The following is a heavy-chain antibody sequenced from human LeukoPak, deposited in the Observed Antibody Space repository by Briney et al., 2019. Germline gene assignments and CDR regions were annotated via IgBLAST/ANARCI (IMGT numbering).Heavy chain of an antibody. Sequence: GGSLKLSCAASGFTFSSYWMNWVRQAPGKGLEWVANIEQNGLEKYYVDSVKGRFTISRDNAKKSLYLQMNSLRAEDTAVYYCAKDRVTAAGYYFDYWGQGTLVTVSS. D-gene: IGHD6-13*01. CDR1: GFTFSSYW. V-gene: IGHV3-7*01. CDR3: AKDRVTAAGYYFDY. J-gene: IGHJ4*02. CDR2: IEQNGLEK.